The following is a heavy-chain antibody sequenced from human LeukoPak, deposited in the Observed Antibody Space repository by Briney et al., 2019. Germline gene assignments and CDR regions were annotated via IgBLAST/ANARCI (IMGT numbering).Heavy chain of an antibody. Sequence: PGRSLRLSCAASGFTFSSYAMHWVRQAPGKGLEWVAVISYDGSNKYYADSVKGRFTISRDNSKNTLYLQMSSLTAEDTAVYYCARGATTGYYPYWGQGTLVTVSS. CDR1: GFTFSSYA. CDR3: ARGATTGYYPY. V-gene: IGHV3-30*04. J-gene: IGHJ4*02. D-gene: IGHD3-9*01. CDR2: ISYDGSNK.